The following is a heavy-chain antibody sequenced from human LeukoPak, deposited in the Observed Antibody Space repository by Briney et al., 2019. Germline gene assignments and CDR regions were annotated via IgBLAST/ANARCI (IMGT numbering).Heavy chain of an antibody. D-gene: IGHD3-10*01. V-gene: IGHV1-69*04. Sequence: GASVKVSCKASGGTFSSYAISWVRQAPGQGLEWMGRIIPILGIANYAQKFQGRVTITADKSTSTAYMELSSLRSEDTAVYYCAIIPRAGVTAGSFDYWGQGTLVTVSS. CDR2: IIPILGIA. CDR3: AIIPRAGVTAGSFDY. CDR1: GGTFSSYA. J-gene: IGHJ4*02.